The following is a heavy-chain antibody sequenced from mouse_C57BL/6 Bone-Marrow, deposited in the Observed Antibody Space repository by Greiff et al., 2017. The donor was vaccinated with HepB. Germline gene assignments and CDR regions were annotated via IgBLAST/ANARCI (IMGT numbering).Heavy chain of an antibody. CDR1: GYTFTDYY. Sequence: QVHVKQSGAELVRPGASVKLSCKASGYTFTDYYINWVKQRPGQGLEWIARIYPGSGNTYYNEKFKGKATLTAEKSSSTAYMQLSSLTSEDSAVYFCARYPIYYGNYPYFDYWGQGTTLTVSS. V-gene: IGHV1-76*01. J-gene: IGHJ2*01. CDR2: IYPGSGNT. D-gene: IGHD2-1*01. CDR3: ARYPIYYGNYPYFDY.